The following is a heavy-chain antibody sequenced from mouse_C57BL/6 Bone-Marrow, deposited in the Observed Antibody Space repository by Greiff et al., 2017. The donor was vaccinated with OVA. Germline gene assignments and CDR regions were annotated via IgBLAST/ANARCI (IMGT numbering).Heavy chain of an antibody. Sequence: VQLQQPGAELVMPGASVKLSCKASGYTFTSYWMHWVKQRPGQGLEWIGEIDPSDSYTNYNQKFKGKSTLTVDKSSSTAYMQLSSLTSEDSAVYYGARSRDWYFDVWGTGTTVTVSS. CDR3: ARSRDWYFDV. CDR2: IDPSDSYT. J-gene: IGHJ1*03. CDR1: GYTFTSYW. V-gene: IGHV1-69*01.